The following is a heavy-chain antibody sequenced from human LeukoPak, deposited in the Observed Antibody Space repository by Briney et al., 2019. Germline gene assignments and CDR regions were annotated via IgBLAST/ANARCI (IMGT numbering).Heavy chain of an antibody. CDR2: ISYDESNK. V-gene: IGHV3-30-3*01. D-gene: IGHD3-22*01. CDR1: EFIFSSYT. Sequence: GGSLRLSCAASEFIFSSYTMHWVRQVPDKGLEWVAIISYDESNKYYADSVKGRFTISRDNSKNTLFLQMNSLRPEDTAVYYCAREYSSGYYRTFDYWGQGTLVTVSS. J-gene: IGHJ4*02. CDR3: AREYSSGYYRTFDY.